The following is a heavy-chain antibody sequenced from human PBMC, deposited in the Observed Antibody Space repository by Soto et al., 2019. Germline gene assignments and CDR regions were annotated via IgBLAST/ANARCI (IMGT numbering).Heavy chain of an antibody. CDR3: TPLFEY. CDR2: IDGVGTGT. CDR1: GFTFTNYW. V-gene: IGHV3-74*01. Sequence: GGSLRLSCVASGFTFTNYWMHWVRQVPGKGLVWVSRIDGVGTGTSYSDSVRGRFTISRDNAENTLHLQMDSLRAEDTAVYYCTPLFEYCGQGTPVTVSS. J-gene: IGHJ4*02.